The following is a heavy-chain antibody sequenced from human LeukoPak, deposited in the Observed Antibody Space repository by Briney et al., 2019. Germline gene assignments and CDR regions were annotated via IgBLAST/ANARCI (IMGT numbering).Heavy chain of an antibody. Sequence: GGSLRLSCAASGFTFSDYFMSWIRQAPGKGLEWVSAISGSGGSTYYADSVKGRFTISRDNSKNTLYLQMNSLRAEDTAVYYCAKELELGYFDYWGQGTLVTVSS. D-gene: IGHD1-7*01. CDR1: GFTFSDYF. CDR2: ISGSGGST. J-gene: IGHJ4*02. V-gene: IGHV3-23*01. CDR3: AKELELGYFDY.